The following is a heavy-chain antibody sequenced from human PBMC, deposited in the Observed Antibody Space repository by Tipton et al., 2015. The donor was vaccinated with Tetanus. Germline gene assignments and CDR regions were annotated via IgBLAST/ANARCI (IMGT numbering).Heavy chain of an antibody. D-gene: IGHD2/OR15-2a*01. J-gene: IGHJ4*02. CDR2: VSWNSGNI. CDR3: ATGATFYQFDA. V-gene: IGHV3-9*01. CDR1: GFSFDDNA. Sequence: SLRLSCAASGFSFDDNATHWVRQAPGMGLEWVSSVSWNSGNIGYAESVKGRFTISRDNAQNSLYLQMNSLRAEDTALYYCATGATFYQFDAWGQGSLVTVSS.